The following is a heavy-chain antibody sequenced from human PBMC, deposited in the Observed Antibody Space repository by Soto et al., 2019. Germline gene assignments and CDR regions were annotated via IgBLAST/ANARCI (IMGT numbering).Heavy chain of an antibody. D-gene: IGHD6-19*01. CDR3: ARRGSSGWYGTFDY. CDR1: GGSISSYY. CDR2: IYYSGST. J-gene: IGHJ4*02. V-gene: IGHV4-59*08. Sequence: ETLSLTCTVSGGSISSYYWSWIRQPPGKGLEWIGYIYYSGSTNYNPSLKSRVTISVDTSKNQFSLKLSSVTAADTAVYYCARRGSSGWYGTFDYWGQGTLVTVSS.